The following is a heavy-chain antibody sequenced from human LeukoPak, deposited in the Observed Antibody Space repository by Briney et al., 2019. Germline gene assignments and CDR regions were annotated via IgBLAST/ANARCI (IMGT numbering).Heavy chain of an antibody. J-gene: IGHJ6*02. V-gene: IGHV4-34*01. CDR2: INHSGSS. Sequence: SETLSLTCAAYGGTFSGYYWSWIRQPPGKGLEWIGEINHSGSSNYNPSLKSRGTISVDSSKNQFSLKLSAVTAADTAVYYCARVRPVGPRGYYGSGSYYSTTYYYYGMDVWGQGTTVTVSS. CDR1: GGTFSGYY. CDR3: ARVRPVGPRGYYGSGSYYSTTYYYYGMDV. D-gene: IGHD3-10*01.